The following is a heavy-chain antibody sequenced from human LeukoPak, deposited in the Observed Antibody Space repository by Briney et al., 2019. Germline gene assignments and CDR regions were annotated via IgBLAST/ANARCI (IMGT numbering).Heavy chain of an antibody. D-gene: IGHD3-10*01. V-gene: IGHV4-4*07. Sequence: SETLSLTCTVSGGSISSYYWTWIRQPAGKGLEGLGRIYASGTTNYNPSLNSRVTMSVDTSKNQFSLKLSSVTAADTAVYHCAREDGSGSLDYWGQGTLVTVSS. J-gene: IGHJ4*02. CDR1: GGSISSYY. CDR3: AREDGSGSLDY. CDR2: IYASGTT.